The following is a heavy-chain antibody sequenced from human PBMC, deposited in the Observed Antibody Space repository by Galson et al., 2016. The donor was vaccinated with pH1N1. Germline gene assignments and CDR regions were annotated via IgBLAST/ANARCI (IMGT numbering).Heavy chain of an antibody. V-gene: IGHV4-39*07. D-gene: IGHD1-26*01. J-gene: IGHJ4*02. CDR1: GFSISNSGYF. CDR3: ARDRGQWDIDC. Sequence: SETLSLTCTVSGFSISNSGYFWGWVRQTPGKGLEWLGSMYFTGDIHHNPSLKSRVTISADRSKNQYFLDLNSVTAADTAVYYCARDRGQWDIDCWGQGTLVTASS. CDR2: MYFTGDI.